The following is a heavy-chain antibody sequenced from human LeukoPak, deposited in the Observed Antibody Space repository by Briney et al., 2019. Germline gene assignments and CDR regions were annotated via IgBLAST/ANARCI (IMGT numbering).Heavy chain of an antibody. Sequence: GASVKVSCKASGYTFTSYGISWVRQAPGQGLEWMGWISAYNGNTNYAQKLQGRVTMTTDASTSTAYMELRSLRSDDTAVYYCARSMVYGGKGGNYYYYGMDVWGQGTTVTVSS. CDR3: ARSMVYGGKGGNYYYYGMDV. CDR1: GYTFTSYG. J-gene: IGHJ6*02. CDR2: ISAYNGNT. D-gene: IGHD4-23*01. V-gene: IGHV1-18*01.